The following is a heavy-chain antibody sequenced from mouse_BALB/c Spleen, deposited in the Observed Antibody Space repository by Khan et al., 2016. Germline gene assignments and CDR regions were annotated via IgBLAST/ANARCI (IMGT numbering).Heavy chain of an antibody. CDR1: GYTFTSYW. Sequence: QVQLKESGAELAKPGASVKMSCKASGYTFTSYWMHWVKQRPGQGLEWIGYINPSTGYTEYNQKFKDKATLTADKSSSTAYMQLSSLTSEDSAVYYCAVATMMTTECAYWGQGTLVTVAA. V-gene: IGHV1-7*01. CDR3: AVATMMTTECAY. J-gene: IGHJ3*01. D-gene: IGHD2-4*01. CDR2: INPSTGYT.